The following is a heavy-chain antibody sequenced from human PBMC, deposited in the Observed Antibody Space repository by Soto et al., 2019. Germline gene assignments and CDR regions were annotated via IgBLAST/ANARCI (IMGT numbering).Heavy chain of an antibody. Sequence: EVQLVESGGGLVQPGGSLRLSCAASGFDFSNSWIHWVRQGPGKGLVWVSHINSDGSGTTYAASVKGRFTISRDNAKNTVYLQMNSLRAEDTAVYYCAKDTAYAMDVWGQGTTVTGSS. J-gene: IGHJ6*02. CDR1: GFDFSNSW. CDR2: INSDGSGT. D-gene: IGHD2-15*01. V-gene: IGHV3-74*01. CDR3: AKDTAYAMDV.